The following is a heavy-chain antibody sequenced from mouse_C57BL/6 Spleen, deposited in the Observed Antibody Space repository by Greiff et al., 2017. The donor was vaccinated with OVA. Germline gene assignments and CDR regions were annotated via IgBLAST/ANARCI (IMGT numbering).Heavy chain of an antibody. CDR3: ARPRQGHLFAY. V-gene: IGHV1-64*01. D-gene: IGHD3-2*01. Sequence: VQLQQPGAELVKPGASVKLSCKASGYTFTSYWMHWVKQRPGQGLEWIGMIHPNSGSTNYNEKFKSKATLTVDKSSSTAYMQLSSLTSEDSAVYYCARPRQGHLFAYWGQGTLVTVSA. J-gene: IGHJ3*01. CDR2: IHPNSGST. CDR1: GYTFTSYW.